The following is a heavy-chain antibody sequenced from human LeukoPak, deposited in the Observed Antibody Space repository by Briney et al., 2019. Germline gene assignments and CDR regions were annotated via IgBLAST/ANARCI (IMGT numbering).Heavy chain of an antibody. CDR3: ARPQAPYSTSWPLDY. Sequence: GGSLRLSCAASGFIFDDYGMSWVRQAPGKGLEWVSGINWNGDRTGYADSVKGRFTISRDNGKNSLYLQMNSLRAEDMALYHCARPQAPYSTSWPLDYWGQGTLVTVSS. J-gene: IGHJ4*02. CDR2: INWNGDRT. D-gene: IGHD6-13*01. CDR1: GFIFDDYG. V-gene: IGHV3-20*01.